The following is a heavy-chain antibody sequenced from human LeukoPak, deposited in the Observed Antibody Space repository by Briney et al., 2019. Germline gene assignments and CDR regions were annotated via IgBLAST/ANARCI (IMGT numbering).Heavy chain of an antibody. CDR3: AKDYYDSSGHGDAFDI. CDR2: IYNSGSAT. CDR1: GFIFTDYA. Sequence: GGSLRLSCAASGFIFTDYAMTWVRQAPGTGLEWVSTIYNSGSATYYAPSVRGRFTISRDNPKNTLYLQMNSLRAEDTAVYYCAKDYYDSSGHGDAFDIWGQGTMVTVSS. D-gene: IGHD3-22*01. J-gene: IGHJ3*02. V-gene: IGHV3-23*05.